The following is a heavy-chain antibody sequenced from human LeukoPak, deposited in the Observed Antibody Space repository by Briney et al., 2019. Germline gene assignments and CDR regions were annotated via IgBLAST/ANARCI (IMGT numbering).Heavy chain of an antibody. J-gene: IGHJ4*02. V-gene: IGHV3-21*01. Sequence: PGGSLRLSWTLSGFTFIDCDVNWLRQAPGKGLEWVSSISYRTSHIYYADSVKGRFTISIDNAKNSLYLQMDSLRAEDTAVYFCGRAFTPLRTAAAVDYWGQGSLVTVSS. CDR1: GFTFIDCD. CDR2: ISYRTSHI. CDR3: GRAFTPLRTAAAVDY. D-gene: IGHD6-13*01.